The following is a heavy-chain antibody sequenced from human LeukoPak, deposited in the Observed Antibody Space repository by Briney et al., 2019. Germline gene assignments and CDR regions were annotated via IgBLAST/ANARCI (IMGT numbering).Heavy chain of an antibody. CDR2: IYYSGST. CDR3: ARRGPLFSSGWSIHYYYYMDV. J-gene: IGHJ6*03. V-gene: IGHV4-39*01. Sequence: SETLSLTCTVSGGFISSSSYYWGWLRQPPGKGLEWIGSIYYSGSTYYNPSLKSRVTISVDTSKNQFSLKLSSVTAADTAVYYCARRGPLFSSGWSIHYYYYMDVWGKGTTVTVSS. D-gene: IGHD6-19*01. CDR1: GGFISSSSYY.